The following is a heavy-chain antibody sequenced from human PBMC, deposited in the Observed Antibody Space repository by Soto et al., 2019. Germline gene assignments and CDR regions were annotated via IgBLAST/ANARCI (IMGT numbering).Heavy chain of an antibody. Sequence: GGSLRLSCAASGFTFSTYGMHWVRQAPGKGLEWVALISYDGSNIYSADSVKGRFTISRDNSKSTLYLQMNSLGAEDSAVYYCAKAWGNYDMYFYYYMDVWGKGTTVTVSS. CDR1: GFTFSTYG. CDR3: AKAWGNYDMYFYYYMDV. V-gene: IGHV3-30*18. CDR2: ISYDGSNI. J-gene: IGHJ6*03. D-gene: IGHD4-4*01.